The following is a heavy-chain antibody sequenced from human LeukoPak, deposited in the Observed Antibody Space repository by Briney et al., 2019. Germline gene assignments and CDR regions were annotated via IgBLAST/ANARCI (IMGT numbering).Heavy chain of an antibody. J-gene: IGHJ3*02. CDR3: ARVTTVSGSQIGNDAFDN. Sequence: SVKVSCKASGGTFSSYAFSWVRQAPGQGLEWMGGIIPIFGTAKYAQKFQGRVTITADESTSTAYMEVSSLRSEDTAVYYCARVTTVSGSQIGNDAFDNWGQGTMVTVSS. CDR2: IIPIFGTA. CDR1: GGTFSSYA. V-gene: IGHV1-69*13. D-gene: IGHD1-26*01.